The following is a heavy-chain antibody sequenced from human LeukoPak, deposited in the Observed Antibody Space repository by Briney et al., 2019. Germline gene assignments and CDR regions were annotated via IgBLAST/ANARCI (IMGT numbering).Heavy chain of an antibody. CDR2: IIPILGTA. CDR1: GGTFSSYA. D-gene: IGHD4-17*01. Sequence: GASVKVSCKASGGTFSSYAISWVRQAPGQGLEWMGGIIPILGTANYAQKFQGRVTITADESTSTAYMELSSLRSEDTAVYYCARYTVTRSAFDIWGQGTMVTVSS. V-gene: IGHV1-69*13. CDR3: ARYTVTRSAFDI. J-gene: IGHJ3*02.